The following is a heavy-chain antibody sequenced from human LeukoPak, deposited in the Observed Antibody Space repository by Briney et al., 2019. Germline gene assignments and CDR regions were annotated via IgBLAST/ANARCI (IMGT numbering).Heavy chain of an antibody. J-gene: IGHJ6*03. CDR1: GGSFSGYS. CDR3: ARDGVHYYGSGSYYNRWGYYYYMDV. V-gene: IGHV4-34*01. D-gene: IGHD3-10*01. Sequence: SETLSLTCAVYGGSFSGYSWTWIRQPPGKGLEWIGEFNHSGSTNYNPSLKSRVTMSVDTSKNQFSLKLSSVTAADTAVYYCARDGVHYYGSGSYYNRWGYYYYMDVWGKGTTVTISS. CDR2: FNHSGST.